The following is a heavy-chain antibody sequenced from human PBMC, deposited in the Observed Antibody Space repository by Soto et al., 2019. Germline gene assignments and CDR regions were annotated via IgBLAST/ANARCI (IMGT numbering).Heavy chain of an antibody. J-gene: IGHJ4*02. V-gene: IGHV3-11*05. CDR3: TGGQDNLAVNFDY. CDR1: GSTFRDYY. D-gene: IGHD1-1*01. Sequence: QVQLVESGGGLVQPGGSLRLSCAASGSTFRDYYMSWIRQSPGKGLEWLSYNTSSSSYTHYADSVKGRFTISRDNAKNSLYLQMNSLRAEDTAVYYCTGGQDNLAVNFDYWGQGTPVTVSS. CDR2: NTSSSSYT.